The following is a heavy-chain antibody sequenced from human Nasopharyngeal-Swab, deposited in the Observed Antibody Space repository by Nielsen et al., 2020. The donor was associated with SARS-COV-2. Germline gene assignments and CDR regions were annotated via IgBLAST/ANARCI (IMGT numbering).Heavy chain of an antibody. Sequence: SETLSLTCAVYGGSFSGYYWSWIRQPPGKGLEWIGEINHSGSTNYNPSLKSRVTISVDTSKNQFSLELNSVTAADTAVYYCAIQTNGDYYYYGMDVWGQGTTVTVSS. J-gene: IGHJ6*02. CDR3: AIQTNGDYYYYGMDV. V-gene: IGHV4-34*01. D-gene: IGHD4-17*01. CDR2: INHSGST. CDR1: GGSFSGYY.